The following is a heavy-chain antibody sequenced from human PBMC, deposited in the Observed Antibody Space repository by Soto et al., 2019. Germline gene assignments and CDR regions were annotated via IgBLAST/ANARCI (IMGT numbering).Heavy chain of an antibody. V-gene: IGHV1-69*01. CDR1: GGTFSSYA. J-gene: IGHJ3*02. CDR3: ARDRGEYGDYSSAFDI. CDR2: IIPIFGTA. Sequence: VQLVQSGAEVKKPGSSVKVSCKASGGTFSSYAISWVRQAPGQGLAWMGGIIPIFGTANYAQKFQCRVTITADESTSTAYMELSSLRSEDTAVYYCARDRGEYGDYSSAFDILGQGTMVTVSS. D-gene: IGHD4-17*01.